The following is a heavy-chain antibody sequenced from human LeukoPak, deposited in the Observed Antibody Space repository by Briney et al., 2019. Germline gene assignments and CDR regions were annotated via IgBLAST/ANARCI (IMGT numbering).Heavy chain of an antibody. J-gene: IGHJ4*02. Sequence: SQTLSLTCTVSGGSISSGSYYWSWIRQPAGKGLEWIGRIYTSGSTNYNPSLKSRVTISVDKSKNQFSLKLSSVTAADTAVYYCARTYYYGSGSYYKSEMYYFDCWGQGTLVTVSS. D-gene: IGHD3-10*01. CDR1: GGSISSGSYY. CDR2: IYTSGST. V-gene: IGHV4-61*02. CDR3: ARTYYYGSGSYYKSEMYYFDC.